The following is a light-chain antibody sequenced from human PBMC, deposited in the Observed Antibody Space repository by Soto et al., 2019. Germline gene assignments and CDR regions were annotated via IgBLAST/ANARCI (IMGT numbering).Light chain of an antibody. J-gene: IGKJ1*01. Sequence: DIRMTQSPSTLSASLGDRVTITFRASQSISSWLAWYQQKPGKAPKLLIYDASSLESGVPSRFSGRGSGTEFTLTISSLQPDDFATYYCQQYNSYWTFGQGTKVDIK. CDR3: QQYNSYWT. CDR1: QSISSW. CDR2: DAS. V-gene: IGKV1-5*01.